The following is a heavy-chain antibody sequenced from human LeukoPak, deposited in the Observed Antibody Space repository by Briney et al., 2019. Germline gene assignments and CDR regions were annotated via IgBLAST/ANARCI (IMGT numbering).Heavy chain of an antibody. Sequence: ASVKVSCKASGYTFTGYYMHWVRQAPGQGLEWMGWINPNSGGTNYAQKFQGRVTMTRDTSISTAYMELSRLRSDDTAVYYCARAEVVVTAHSLDWGQGTLVTVSS. D-gene: IGHD2-21*02. CDR1: GYTFTGYY. V-gene: IGHV1-2*02. CDR2: INPNSGGT. J-gene: IGHJ4*02. CDR3: ARAEVVVTAHSLD.